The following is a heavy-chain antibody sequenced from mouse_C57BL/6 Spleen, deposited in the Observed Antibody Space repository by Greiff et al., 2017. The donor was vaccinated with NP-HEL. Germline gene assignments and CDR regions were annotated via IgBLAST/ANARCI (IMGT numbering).Heavy chain of an antibody. CDR1: GYTFTSYW. V-gene: IGHV1-53*01. Sequence: QVHVKQSGTELVKPGASVKLSCKASGYTFTSYWMHWVKQRPGQGLEWIGNINPSNGGTNYNEKFKSKATLTVDKSSSTAYMQLSSLTSEDSAVYYCARWSYYDYDGDYFDYWGQGTTLTVSS. J-gene: IGHJ2*01. CDR2: INPSNGGT. CDR3: ARWSYYDYDGDYFDY. D-gene: IGHD2-4*01.